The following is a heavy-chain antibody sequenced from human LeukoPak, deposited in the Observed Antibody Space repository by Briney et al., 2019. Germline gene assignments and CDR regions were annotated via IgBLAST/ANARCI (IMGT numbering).Heavy chain of an antibody. V-gene: IGHV3-48*01. CDR3: ARALSGNYGPFDY. J-gene: IGHJ4*02. CDR2: ISSSSSTI. D-gene: IGHD1-26*01. Sequence: GGSLRLSCAASGFTFSSYSMNWVRQAPGKGLEWVSYISSSSSTIYYADSVRGRFTISRDNSKNTLSLQMNSLRAEDTAVYYCARALSGNYGPFDYWGQGTLVSVSS. CDR1: GFTFSSYS.